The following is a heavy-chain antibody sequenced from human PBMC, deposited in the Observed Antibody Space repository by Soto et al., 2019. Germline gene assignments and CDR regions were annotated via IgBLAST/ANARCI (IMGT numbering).Heavy chain of an antibody. J-gene: IGHJ4*02. V-gene: IGHV3-9*01. D-gene: IGHD1-20*01. CDR2: IRANGAFD. Sequence: EVQLVESGGGLIEPGRSLRLSCAASGFNFDDHAMNWVRLAPGKGLEWVSGIRANGAFDGYANSVRGRFTISRDNAKNSLFLQMNSLRREDTAVYYCTRDIFRTITTIDYWGQGTLVTVSS. CDR3: TRDIFRTITTIDY. CDR1: GFNFDDHA.